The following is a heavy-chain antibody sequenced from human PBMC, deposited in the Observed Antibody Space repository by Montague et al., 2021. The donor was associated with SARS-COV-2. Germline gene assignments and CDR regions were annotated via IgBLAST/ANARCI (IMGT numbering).Heavy chain of an antibody. Sequence: LRLSCAASGFTFSSYAMHWVRQAPGKGLEWVAVVSYDGSNKYYADSVKGRFTISRDNSKNTLYLQMNSLRAEDTAVYYCARDGREGLLWFGELLLGWFDPWGQGTLVTVSS. D-gene: IGHD3-10*01. V-gene: IGHV3-30*04. J-gene: IGHJ5*02. CDR3: ARDGREGLLWFGELLLGWFDP. CDR2: VSYDGSNK. CDR1: GFTFSSYA.